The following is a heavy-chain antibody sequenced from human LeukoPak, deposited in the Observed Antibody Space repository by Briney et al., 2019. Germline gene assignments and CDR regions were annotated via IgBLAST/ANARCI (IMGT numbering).Heavy chain of an antibody. CDR1: GGSISSSNW. CDR2: IYHSGST. D-gene: IGHD5-24*01. V-gene: IGHV4-4*02. Sequence: PSGTLSLTCAVSGGSISSSNWWSWVRQPPGKGLEWMGEIYHSGSTNYNPPLKSRVTISVDTSKNQFSLKLSSVTAADTAVYYCARDPSRDGSFDYWGQGTLVTVSS. CDR3: ARDPSRDGSFDY. J-gene: IGHJ4*02.